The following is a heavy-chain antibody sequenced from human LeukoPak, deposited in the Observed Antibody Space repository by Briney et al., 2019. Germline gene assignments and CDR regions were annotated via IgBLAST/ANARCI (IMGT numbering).Heavy chain of an antibody. CDR3: ARANTHDRRAAPIDY. D-gene: IGHD6-6*01. CDR1: GYTFTSYG. J-gene: IGHJ4*02. Sequence: ASVKVSCKASGYTFTSYGISWVRQAPGQGLEWTGWISAYNGNTNYAQKLQGRVTMTTDTSTSTAYMELRSLRSDDTAVYYCARANTHDRRAAPIDYWGQGTLVTVSS. V-gene: IGHV1-18*01. CDR2: ISAYNGNT.